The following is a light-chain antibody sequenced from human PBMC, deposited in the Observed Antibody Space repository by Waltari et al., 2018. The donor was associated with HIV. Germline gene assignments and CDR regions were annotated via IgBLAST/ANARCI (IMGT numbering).Light chain of an antibody. CDR3: QQYNIRPRGNT. J-gene: IGKJ2*01. CDR1: QGVGSN. CDR2: GAA. Sequence: DIVMTQSPAILSVSPGERVTVSCRARQGVGSNLAWDQKKVGQPPRLLIYGAATRAAEIPVRFSGSGSGTDFTLTIDSLQSEDFATYYCQQYNIRPRGNTFGQGTKLQIK. V-gene: IGKV3-15*01.